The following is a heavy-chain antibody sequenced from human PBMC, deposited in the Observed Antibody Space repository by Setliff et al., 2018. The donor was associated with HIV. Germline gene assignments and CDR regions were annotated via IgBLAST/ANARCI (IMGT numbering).Heavy chain of an antibody. V-gene: IGHV1-3*01. J-gene: IGHJ1*01. CDR2: INGGNGHT. Sequence: ASVKVSCKTSGYTFTTYAIHWVRQAPGQRLEWMGWINGGNGHTKSSERFQGRVTFSRDSSASTAQMELSSLTSEDTAVYFCARDPAPSSSASYFQHWGQGTPVTVSS. CDR3: ARDPAPSSSASYFQH. D-gene: IGHD6-6*01. CDR1: GYTFTTYA.